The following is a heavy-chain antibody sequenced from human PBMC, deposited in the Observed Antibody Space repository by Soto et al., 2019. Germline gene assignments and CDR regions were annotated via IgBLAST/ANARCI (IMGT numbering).Heavy chain of an antibody. CDR2: ISYRGNT. Sequence: QLQLQESGPGLVKPSQTLSLTCTVSGGSISSGAYYWGWVRQHPGKGLEWIGYISYRGNTYYNPSLKSRVAISVDTSTNQFSLKVSSVTAADTAMYFCARVSATGTRWFDPWGQGTLVTVSS. J-gene: IGHJ5*02. D-gene: IGHD6-13*01. V-gene: IGHV4-31*03. CDR1: GGSISSGAYY. CDR3: ARVSATGTRWFDP.